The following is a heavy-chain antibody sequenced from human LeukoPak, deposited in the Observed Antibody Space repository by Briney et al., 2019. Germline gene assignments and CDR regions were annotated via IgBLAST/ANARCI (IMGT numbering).Heavy chain of an antibody. CDR3: ITRPNPVGY. J-gene: IGHJ4*02. D-gene: IGHD6-6*01. CDR2: IKTKTDGGTT. V-gene: IGHV3-15*01. Sequence: GGSLRLSCAASGFTFSSAWMSWVRQAPGKGLEWVGRIKTKTDGGTTDYAAPVKGRFTISRHDSKDTLYLQMNSLTTEDTAVYYCITRPNPVGYWGQGTLVTVSS. CDR1: GFTFSSAW.